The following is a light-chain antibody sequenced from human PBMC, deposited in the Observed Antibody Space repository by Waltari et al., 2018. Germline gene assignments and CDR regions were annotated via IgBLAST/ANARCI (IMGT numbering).Light chain of an antibody. CDR3: QRYDNLPIFA. J-gene: IGKJ3*01. CDR2: DAS. CDR1: QDISNY. Sequence: DIQMTQSPSSLSAFVGDRVIMTCQASQDISNYLNWYQQQPGKAPKLLIRDASNLETGVPTRFSGSQSRTDFTLTISSLQPEDVGTYYCQRYDNLPIFAFGPGTKVEIK. V-gene: IGKV1-33*01.